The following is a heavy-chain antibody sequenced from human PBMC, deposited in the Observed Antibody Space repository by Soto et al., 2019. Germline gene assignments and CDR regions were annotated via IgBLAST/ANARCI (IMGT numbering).Heavy chain of an antibody. J-gene: IGHJ5*02. CDR1: GGSISSGGYS. CDR3: ARVPSP. CDR2: IYHSGST. V-gene: IGHV4-30-2*01. Sequence: QLQLQESGSGLERPSQTLSLSCAVCGGSISSGGYSWSWIRQPPGKGLEWIGYIYHSGSTYYNPSLKSRVTISVDRSKNQFSLKLSSVTAADTAVYYCARVPSPWGQGTLVTVSS.